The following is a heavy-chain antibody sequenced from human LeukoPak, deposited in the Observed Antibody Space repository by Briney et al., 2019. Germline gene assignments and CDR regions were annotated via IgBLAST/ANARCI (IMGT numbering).Heavy chain of an antibody. Sequence: GGSLRLSCAASGFTFSSYGMHWVRQAPGKGLEWVAFIRYDGSNKYYADSVKGRFTISRDNSKNTLYLQMGSLRAEDMAVYYCARMNYDSSGYYESPHFDYWGQGTLVTVSS. D-gene: IGHD3-22*01. V-gene: IGHV3-30*02. CDR1: GFTFSSYG. CDR3: ARMNYDSSGYYESPHFDY. CDR2: IRYDGSNK. J-gene: IGHJ4*02.